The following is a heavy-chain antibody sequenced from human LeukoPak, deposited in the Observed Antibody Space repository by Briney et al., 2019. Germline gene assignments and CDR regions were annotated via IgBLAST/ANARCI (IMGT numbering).Heavy chain of an antibody. CDR2: ISRDGLDT. CDR3: AKGGKGYYFDY. J-gene: IGHJ4*02. D-gene: IGHD4-23*01. V-gene: IGHV3-30*04. CDR1: EFTFSTYA. Sequence: TGGSLRLSCAASEFTFSTYAMHWVRQAPGKGPEWVAVISRDGLDTYYADSVRGRFTISRDNSKNTLYLQMNSLRAEDTAVYYCAKGGKGYYFDYWGQGTLVTVSS.